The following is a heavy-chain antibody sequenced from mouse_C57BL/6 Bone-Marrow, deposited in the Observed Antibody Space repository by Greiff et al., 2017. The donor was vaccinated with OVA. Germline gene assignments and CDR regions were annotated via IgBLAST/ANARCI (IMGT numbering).Heavy chain of an antibody. CDR3: ARGHGNSFDY. J-gene: IGHJ2*01. D-gene: IGHD2-1*01. V-gene: IGHV1-69*01. CDR2: IDPSDSYT. Sequence: QVQLQQPGAELVMPGASVKLSCKASGYTFTSYWMHWVKQRPGQGLEWIGEIDPSDSYTNYNQKFKGKSTLTVDKSSSTAYMQLSSLTSEDSAVYYCARGHGNSFDYWGQGTTLTVSS. CDR1: GYTFTSYW.